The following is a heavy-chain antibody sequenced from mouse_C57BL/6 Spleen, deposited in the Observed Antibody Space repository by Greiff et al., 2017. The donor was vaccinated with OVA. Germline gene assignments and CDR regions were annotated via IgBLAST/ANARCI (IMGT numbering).Heavy chain of an antibody. CDR3: TRERSDWYFDV. CDR1: GFTFSSYA. CDR2: ISSGGGYI. J-gene: IGHJ1*03. V-gene: IGHV5-9-1*02. Sequence: EVMLVESGAGLVKPGGSLKLSCAASGFTFSSYAMSWVSQTPENRLEWVAYISSGGGYIYYADTVKGRFTISIDNARNTLYLQRSSLKSEDTAMYYCTRERSDWYFDVWGTGTTVTVAS.